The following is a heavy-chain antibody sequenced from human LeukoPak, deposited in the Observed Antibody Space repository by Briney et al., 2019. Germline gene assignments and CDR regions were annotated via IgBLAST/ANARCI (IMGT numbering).Heavy chain of an antibody. D-gene: IGHD6-19*01. V-gene: IGHV3-7*05. Sequence: PGGSLRLSCAATGFTFSTYWMSWVRQAPGKGLEWVANIRQDGNEKHYVDSVKGRFTISRDNAENSLYLQMDSLRAEDTAMYYCARRHSSGWYGDDYLGQGTLVTVSS. CDR1: GFTFSTYW. CDR3: ARRHSSGWYGDDY. J-gene: IGHJ4*02. CDR2: IRQDGNEK.